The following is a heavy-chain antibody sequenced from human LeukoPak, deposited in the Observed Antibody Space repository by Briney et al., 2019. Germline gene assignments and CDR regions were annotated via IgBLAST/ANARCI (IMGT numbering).Heavy chain of an antibody. CDR2: INPSSGGT. J-gene: IGHJ4*02. Sequence: ASVKVSCKASGYTFTGYYMHWVRQAPGQGLEWMGWINPSSGGTNYAQKFQGRVTMTRDTSISTAYMELSRLRSDDTAVYYCARDPNYDFWSGYPKSSYYFDYWGQGTLVTVSS. CDR1: GYTFTGYY. CDR3: ARDPNYDFWSGYPKSSYYFDY. V-gene: IGHV1-2*02. D-gene: IGHD3-3*01.